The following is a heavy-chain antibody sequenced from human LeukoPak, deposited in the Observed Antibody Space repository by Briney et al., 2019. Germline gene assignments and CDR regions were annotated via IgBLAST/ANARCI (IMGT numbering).Heavy chain of an antibody. J-gene: IGHJ6*03. CDR1: GGTFSSYT. D-gene: IGHD2-8*01. Sequence: SVKVSCKASGGTFSSYTISWVRQAPGQGLEWMGRIIPILGIANYAQKFQGRITITADKSTSTAYMELSSLRSEDTAVCYCARTGYCTNGVCYAHYYYYYMDVWGKGTTVTVSS. CDR3: ARTGYCTNGVCYAHYYYYYMDV. CDR2: IIPILGIA. V-gene: IGHV1-69*02.